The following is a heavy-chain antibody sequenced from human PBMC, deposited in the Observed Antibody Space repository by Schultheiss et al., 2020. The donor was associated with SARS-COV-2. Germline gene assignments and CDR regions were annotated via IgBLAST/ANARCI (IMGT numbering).Heavy chain of an antibody. CDR3: ARGGDYGDYVNWYFDL. D-gene: IGHD4-17*01. CDR2: IYYSGST. CDR1: GGSISSSSYY. Sequence: SETLSLTCTVSGGSISSSSYYWSWIRQPPGKGLEWIGYIYYSGSTNYNPSLKSRVTISVDTSKNQFSLKLSSVTAADTAVYYCARGGDYGDYVNWYFDLWGRGTLVTVSS. J-gene: IGHJ2*01. V-gene: IGHV4-61*05.